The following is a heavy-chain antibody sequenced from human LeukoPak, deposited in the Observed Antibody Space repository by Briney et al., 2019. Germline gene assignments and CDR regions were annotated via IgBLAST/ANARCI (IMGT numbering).Heavy chain of an antibody. V-gene: IGHV3-9*01. D-gene: IGHD3-22*01. J-gene: IGHJ4*02. CDR2: ISWNSGSI. CDR1: GFTFDDYA. Sequence: GGSLRLSCAASGFTFDDYAMHWVRQAPGKGLKWVSGISWNSGSIGYADSVKGRFTISRDNAKNSLYLQMNSLRAEDTALYYCAKDKLSSGHSLGYWGQGTLVTVSS. CDR3: AKDKLSSGHSLGY.